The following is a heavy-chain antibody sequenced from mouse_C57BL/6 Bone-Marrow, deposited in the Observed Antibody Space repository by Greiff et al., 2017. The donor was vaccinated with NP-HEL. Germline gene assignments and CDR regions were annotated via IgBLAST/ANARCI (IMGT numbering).Heavy chain of an antibody. CDR2: ISNGGGST. J-gene: IGHJ4*01. D-gene: IGHD1-2*01. CDR1: GFTFSDYY. Sequence: EVKVVESGGGLVQPGGSLKLSCAASGFTFSDYYMYWVRQTPEKRLEWVAYISNGGGSTYYPDNVKGRFTLSRDKAKNTRYLQMSRLKSEDTAMYYCARRLRPYYYAMDYWGQGTSVTVSS. CDR3: ARRLRPYYYAMDY. V-gene: IGHV5-12*01.